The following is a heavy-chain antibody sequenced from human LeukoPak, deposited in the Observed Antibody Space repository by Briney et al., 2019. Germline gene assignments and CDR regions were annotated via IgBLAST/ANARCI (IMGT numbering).Heavy chain of an antibody. V-gene: IGHV3-7*01. D-gene: IGHD2/OR15-2a*01. J-gene: IGHJ4*02. CDR3: AREEDYF. CDR2: IKPDGSDK. Sequence: GGSLRLSCAASGFTFSTSWMSWVRLAPGKGLEWLANIKPDGSDKSYVDSVKGRFTISRDNAKNSLYLQMNSLRAEDTAVYYCAREEDYFWGQGTLVTVSS. CDR1: GFTFSTSW.